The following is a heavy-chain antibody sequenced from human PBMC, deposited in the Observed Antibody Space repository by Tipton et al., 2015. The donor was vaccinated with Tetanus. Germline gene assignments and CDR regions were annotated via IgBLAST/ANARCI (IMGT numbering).Heavy chain of an antibody. Sequence: LVKPTETLSLTCTVSGGSISSSDYYWSWIRQPPGKGLEWIGYIYYSGSTNYNPSLKSRVTISVDTSKNQFSLKLSSVTAANTAVYYCARGTGDYWGQGTLVTVSS. CDR3: ARGTGDY. CDR2: IYYSGST. J-gene: IGHJ4*02. CDR1: GGSISSSDYY. D-gene: IGHD1-14*01. V-gene: IGHV4-61*08.